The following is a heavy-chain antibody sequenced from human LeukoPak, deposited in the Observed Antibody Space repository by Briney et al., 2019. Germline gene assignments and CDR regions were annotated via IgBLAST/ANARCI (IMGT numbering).Heavy chain of an antibody. Sequence: GDSLKISCKGSGCRFPAYWIAWVRPMPGKGLEWMGIIYPDESNIRYSPSFQGQVTISADKSISTAYLQWSSLKASDTAMYYCARPPSRGYSSSFEYWGQGTLVTVSS. V-gene: IGHV5-51*01. CDR1: GCRFPAYW. CDR2: IYPDESNI. CDR3: ARPPSRGYSSSFEY. D-gene: IGHD2-2*03. J-gene: IGHJ4*02.